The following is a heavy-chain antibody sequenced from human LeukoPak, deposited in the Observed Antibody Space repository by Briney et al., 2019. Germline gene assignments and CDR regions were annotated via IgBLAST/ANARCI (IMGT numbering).Heavy chain of an antibody. V-gene: IGHV4-59*01. CDR2: IYYSGST. D-gene: IGHD5-24*01. CDR1: GGSISSYY. CDR3: ARAVDYNYAFDI. J-gene: IGHJ3*02. Sequence: PSETLSLTCTVSGGSISSYYWSWIRQPPGKGLEWIGYIYYSGSTNYNPSLKSRVSMSVDTSKTQFSLKLSSVTAADTAVYYCARAVDYNYAFDIWGQGTMVTVSS.